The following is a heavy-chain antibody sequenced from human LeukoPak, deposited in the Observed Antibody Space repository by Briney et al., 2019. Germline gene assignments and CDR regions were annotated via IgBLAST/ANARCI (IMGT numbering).Heavy chain of an antibody. D-gene: IGHD3-22*01. Sequence: SETLSLTCTVSGGSISSYYWSWIRQPAGKGLEWIGRIYTSGSTNYNPSLKSRVTISVDTSKNQFSLKLSSVTAADTAVYYCARLAYYYDSSGHNWFDPWGQGTLVTVSS. CDR2: IYTSGST. V-gene: IGHV4-4*07. CDR1: GGSISSYY. J-gene: IGHJ5*02. CDR3: ARLAYYYDSSGHNWFDP.